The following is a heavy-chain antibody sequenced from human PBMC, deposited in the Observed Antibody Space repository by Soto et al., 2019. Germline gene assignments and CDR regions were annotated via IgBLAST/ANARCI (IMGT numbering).Heavy chain of an antibody. V-gene: IGHV3-23*01. CDR2: VSASGSIT. Sequence: GGSLRLSCAASGFTFSSYDMNWVRQAPGKGLEWVSGVSASGSITSYADSAKGRFTISRDNAKNTVFLQMTGLRAEDTAVYFCAKGDCSGGRCYRGFDYWGQGTLVTVSS. CDR1: GFTFSSYD. J-gene: IGHJ4*02. D-gene: IGHD2-15*01. CDR3: AKGDCSGGRCYRGFDY.